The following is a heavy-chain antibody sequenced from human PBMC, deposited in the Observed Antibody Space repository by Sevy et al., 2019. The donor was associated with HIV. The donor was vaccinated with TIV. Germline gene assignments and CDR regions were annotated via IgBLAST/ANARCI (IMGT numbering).Heavy chain of an antibody. V-gene: IGHV4-4*07. CDR2: IYPSGNT. CDR3: AREDSSTWCFHF. J-gene: IGHJ4*02. Sequence: SENLSLTCTVSGGSISGSYWSCIRQSAGKGLEWIGRIYPSGNTNYNPSLKSRVTMSVDTSKNHFSLKLTSVTAADTAAYYCAREDSSTWCFHFWGQGTLVTVSS. D-gene: IGHD6-13*01. CDR1: GGSISGSY.